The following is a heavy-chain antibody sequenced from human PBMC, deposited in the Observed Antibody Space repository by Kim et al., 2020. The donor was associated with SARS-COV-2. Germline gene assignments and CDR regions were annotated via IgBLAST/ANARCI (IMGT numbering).Heavy chain of an antibody. CDR3: AREQWLYAFDI. J-gene: IGHJ3*02. D-gene: IGHD6-19*01. Sequence: IYSPSFQGTITISADKSISTAYLQWSSLKASDTAMYYCAREQWLYAFDIWGQGTMVTVSS. V-gene: IGHV5-51*01.